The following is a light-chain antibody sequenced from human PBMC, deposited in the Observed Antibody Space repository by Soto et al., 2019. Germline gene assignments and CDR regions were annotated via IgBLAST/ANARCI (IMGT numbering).Light chain of an antibody. V-gene: IGLV4-60*02. CDR2: LEGSGSY. CDR1: SGHSSYI. CDR3: ETWDSSSV. J-gene: IGLJ3*02. Sequence: QPVLTQSSSASASLGSSVKLTCTLSSGHSSYIIAWHQQQPGKAPRYLMKLEGSGSYNKGSGVPDRFSGSSSGADRYLTISNLQFEDEADYYCETWDSSSVFGGGTKVTVL.